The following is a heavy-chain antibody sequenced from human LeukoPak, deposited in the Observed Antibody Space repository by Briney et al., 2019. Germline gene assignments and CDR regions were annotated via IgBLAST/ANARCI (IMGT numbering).Heavy chain of an antibody. J-gene: IGHJ4*02. D-gene: IGHD3-9*01. CDR2: IYHSATT. V-gene: IGHV4-59*08. Sequence: TPETLSLTCSVSTGSTSSYYWSWIRQPPGKALEWIGYIYHSATTNYSPSLKSRVTISVDTSKNQFSLKLSSVTAADTAVYYCARQSVTGFYFDYWGQGALVTVSS. CDR1: TGSTSSYY. CDR3: ARQSVTGFYFDY.